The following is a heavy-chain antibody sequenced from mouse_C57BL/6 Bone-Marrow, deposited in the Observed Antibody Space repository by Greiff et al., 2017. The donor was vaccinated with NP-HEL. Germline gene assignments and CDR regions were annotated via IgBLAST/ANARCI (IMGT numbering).Heavy chain of an antibody. CDR3: ASYYGSSYCYFDY. D-gene: IGHD1-1*01. J-gene: IGHJ2*01. CDR1: GYAFSSSW. Sequence: QDQLQQSGPELVKPGASVKISCKASGYAFSSSWMNWVKQRPGKGLEWIGRIYPGDGDTNYNGKFKGKATLTADKSSSTAYMQLSSLTSEDSAVYFCASYYGSSYCYFDYWGQGTTLTVSS. CDR2: IYPGDGDT. V-gene: IGHV1-82*01.